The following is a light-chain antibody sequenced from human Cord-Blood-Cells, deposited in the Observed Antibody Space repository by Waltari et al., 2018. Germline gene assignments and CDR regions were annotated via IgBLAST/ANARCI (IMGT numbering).Light chain of an antibody. CDR1: SSDVGGYNY. CDR3: SSYTSSSTLV. V-gene: IGLV2-14*01. J-gene: IGLJ3*02. CDR2: DVS. Sequence: QSALTQPASVSGSPGQSITISCTGTSSDVGGYNYVSWYQQPPGKAPKPMIYDVSKRPSGVSNRFSGSKSGNTASLTISGLQAEDEADYYCSSYTSSSTLVFGGGTKLTVL.